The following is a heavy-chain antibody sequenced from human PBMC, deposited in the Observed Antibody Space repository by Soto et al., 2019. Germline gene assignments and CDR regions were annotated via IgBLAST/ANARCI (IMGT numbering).Heavy chain of an antibody. CDR2: ISFDGSTK. Sequence: QVQLVESGGGVVQPGRSLRLSCAASGFTFSSSVMHWVRQAPGKGLEWVTFISFDGSTKYYADSVKGRFTISRDNSKNTLYLQMNSLRPEDTAVYSCTTLRANTYWGQGTLVTVSS. CDR1: GFTFSSSV. CDR3: TTLRANTY. V-gene: IGHV3-30*03. J-gene: IGHJ4*02.